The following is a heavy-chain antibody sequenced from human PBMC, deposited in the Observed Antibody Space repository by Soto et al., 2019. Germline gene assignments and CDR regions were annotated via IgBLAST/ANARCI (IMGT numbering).Heavy chain of an antibody. V-gene: IGHV1-18*01. J-gene: IGHJ4*02. D-gene: IGHD2-15*01. CDR3: ARARGYCSGGSCSESFDY. Sequence: ASVKVSCKASGYTFTSYGIIWVRQAPGQGLEWMGWISAYNGNTNYAQKLQGRVTMTTDTSTSTAYMELRSLRSDDTAVYYCARARGYCSGGSCSESFDYWGQGTLVTVSS. CDR1: GYTFTSYG. CDR2: ISAYNGNT.